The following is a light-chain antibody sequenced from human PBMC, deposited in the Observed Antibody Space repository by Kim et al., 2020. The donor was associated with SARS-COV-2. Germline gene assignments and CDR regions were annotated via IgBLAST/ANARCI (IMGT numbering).Light chain of an antibody. CDR3: QQYNNWPPIT. V-gene: IGKV3-15*01. Sequence: ETVMTQSPATLSVSPGERATLSCRASRGVSTNLAWYQQKPGQAPRLLIYDASTRATGVPARFSGSGFGTEFTLTISSLQSEDFATYYCQQYNNWPPITFGQGTRLEIK. CDR2: DAS. CDR1: RGVSTN. J-gene: IGKJ5*01.